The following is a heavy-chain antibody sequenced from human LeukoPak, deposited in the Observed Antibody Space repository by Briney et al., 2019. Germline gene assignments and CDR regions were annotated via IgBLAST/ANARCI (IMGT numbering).Heavy chain of an antibody. V-gene: IGHV1-69*04. CDR3: ASSAYRDHDAFDI. D-gene: IGHD4-17*01. CDR2: IIPILGIA. Sequence: SVKVSCKASGGTFSSYAISWVRQAPGQGLEWMGRIIPILGIANYAQKFQGRVTITADKSTSTAYMELSSLRSEDTAVYYCASSAYRDHDAFDIWGQGTMVTVST. J-gene: IGHJ3*02. CDR1: GGTFSSYA.